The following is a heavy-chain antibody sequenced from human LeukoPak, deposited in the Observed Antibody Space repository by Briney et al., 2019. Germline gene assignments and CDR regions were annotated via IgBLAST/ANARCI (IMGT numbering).Heavy chain of an antibody. CDR3: TIAVVGVTVWFDP. J-gene: IGHJ5*02. Sequence: GGSLRLSCAASGFTFSDYYMSWIRQAPGKGLEWVGHIKSKTDSGTTDYAAPVKDRFSISRDDSKNTLYLQMNSLKIEDTAVYYCTIAVVGVTVWFDPWGQGTLVTVSS. CDR2: IKSKTDSGTT. V-gene: IGHV3-15*01. CDR1: GFTFSDYY. D-gene: IGHD3-16*01.